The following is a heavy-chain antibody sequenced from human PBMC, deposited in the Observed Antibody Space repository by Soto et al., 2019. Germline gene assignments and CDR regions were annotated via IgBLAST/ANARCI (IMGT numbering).Heavy chain of an antibody. Sequence: PSETLSLTCAVYGGSFSGYYWSWIRQPPGKGLEWTGEINHSGSTNYNPSLKSRVTISVDTSKNQFSLKLSSVTAADTAVYYCARGGYCSSTSCSPGFDPWGQGTLVTVSS. D-gene: IGHD2-2*01. CDR2: INHSGST. CDR1: GGSFSGYY. J-gene: IGHJ5*02. CDR3: ARGGYCSSTSCSPGFDP. V-gene: IGHV4-34*01.